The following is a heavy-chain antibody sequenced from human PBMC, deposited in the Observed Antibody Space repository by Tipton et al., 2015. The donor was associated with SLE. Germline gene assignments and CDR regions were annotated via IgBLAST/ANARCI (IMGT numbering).Heavy chain of an antibody. CDR1: GFTFSSYS. V-gene: IGHV3-21*04. D-gene: IGHD1-26*01. Sequence: VQLVQSGGGLVKPGGSLRLSCAASGFTFSSYSMNWVRQAPGKGLEWVSSISSSSSYIYYADSVKGRFTISRDNAKNSLYLQMNSLRAEDTALYYCAKDMGPGTPWYYGMDVWGQGTTVTVSS. CDR2: ISSSSSYI. J-gene: IGHJ6*02. CDR3: AKDMGPGTPWYYGMDV.